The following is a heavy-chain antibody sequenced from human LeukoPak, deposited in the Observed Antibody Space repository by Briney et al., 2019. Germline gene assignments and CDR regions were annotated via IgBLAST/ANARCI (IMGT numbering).Heavy chain of an antibody. CDR2: IRYDGSNK. CDR1: GFTFSSYG. J-gene: IGHJ5*02. CDR3: ARDLERITLVRGVIPNWFDP. V-gene: IGHV3-30*02. Sequence: RSGGSLRLSCAASGFTFSSYGMHWVRQAPGKGLEWVAFIRYDGSNKYYADSVKGRFTISRDNSKNTLYLQMNSLRAEDTAVYYCARDLERITLVRGVIPNWFDPWGQGTLVTVSS. D-gene: IGHD3-10*01.